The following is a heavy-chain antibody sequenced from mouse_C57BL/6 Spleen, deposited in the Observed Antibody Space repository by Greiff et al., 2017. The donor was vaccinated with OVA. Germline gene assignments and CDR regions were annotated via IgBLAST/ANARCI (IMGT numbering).Heavy chain of an antibody. J-gene: IGHJ4*01. V-gene: IGHV1-69*01. CDR2: IDPSDSYP. D-gene: IGHD1-1*01. CDR3: ASTTVVAHYAMDY. CDR1: GYTFTSYW. Sequence: QVQLQQPGAELVMPGASVKLSCKASGYTFTSYWMHWVKQRPGQGLEWIGEIDPSDSYPNYNQKFKGKSTLTVDKSSSTAYMQLSSLTSEDSAVYYGASTTVVAHYAMDYWGQGTSVTVSS.